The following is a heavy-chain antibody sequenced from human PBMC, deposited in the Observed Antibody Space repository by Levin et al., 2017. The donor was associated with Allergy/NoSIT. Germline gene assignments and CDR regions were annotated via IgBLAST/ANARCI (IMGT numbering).Heavy chain of an antibody. CDR3: ALSITVFDN. J-gene: IGHJ4*02. Sequence: GESLKISCAASGFRFSTYWMSWVRQAPGKGLEWVANIKEDGSEKYYVDSVKGRFTISRDNAKNSLYLQMSSLRVEDTAVYYCALSITVFDNWGQGTLVTVSS. V-gene: IGHV3-7*01. D-gene: IGHD3-10*01. CDR2: IKEDGSEK. CDR1: GFRFSTYW.